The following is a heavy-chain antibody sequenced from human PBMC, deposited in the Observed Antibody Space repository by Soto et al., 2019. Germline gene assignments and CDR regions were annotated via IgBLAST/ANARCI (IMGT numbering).Heavy chain of an antibody. V-gene: IGHV3-66*01. CDR1: GFTVSSNY. Sequence: PGGSLRLSCAASGFTVSSNYMSWVRQAPGKGLEWVSVIYSSGSTYYADSVKGRFTISRDNSKNTLYLQMNSLRAEDTAVYYCARDITRYYDSSGNPAYYYYGMDVWGQGTTVTVSS. D-gene: IGHD3-22*01. CDR3: ARDITRYYDSSGNPAYYYYGMDV. CDR2: IYSSGST. J-gene: IGHJ6*02.